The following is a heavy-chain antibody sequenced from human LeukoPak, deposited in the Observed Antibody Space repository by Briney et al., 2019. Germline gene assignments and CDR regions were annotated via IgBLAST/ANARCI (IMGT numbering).Heavy chain of an antibody. CDR3: ARDVFWSSYLPSSEVFDY. Sequence: GGSLRLSCAASGFTFSSYGMHWVRQAPGKGLEWVAVIWYDGSNKYYADSVKGRFTISRDNSKNTLYLQMNSLRAEDTAVYYCARDVFWSSYLPSSEVFDYWGQGTLVTVSS. CDR2: IWYDGSNK. CDR1: GFTFSSYG. D-gene: IGHD3-3*01. J-gene: IGHJ4*02. V-gene: IGHV3-33*01.